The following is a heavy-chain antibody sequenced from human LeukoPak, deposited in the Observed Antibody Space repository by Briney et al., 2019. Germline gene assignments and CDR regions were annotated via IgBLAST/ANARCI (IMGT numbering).Heavy chain of an antibody. J-gene: IGHJ3*02. D-gene: IGHD7-27*01. CDR3: ARSPGVPDAFDI. Sequence: PGGSLRLSCAASGFTVSSNYLSWVRQAPGKGLEWVSVTYSGGSTYYADSVKGRFTTSRDTSKNTLYLQMNSLRAEDTAVYYCARSPGVPDAFDIWGQGTMATVSS. CDR2: TYSGGST. CDR1: GFTVSSNY. V-gene: IGHV3-53*01.